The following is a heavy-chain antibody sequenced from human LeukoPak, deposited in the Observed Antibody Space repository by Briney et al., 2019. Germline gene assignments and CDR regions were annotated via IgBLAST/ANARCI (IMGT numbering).Heavy chain of an antibody. D-gene: IGHD5-18*01. V-gene: IGHV3-53*04. CDR3: ARGHRGYSADY. CDR2: IYSGGST. J-gene: IGHJ4*02. CDR1: GSTVSSNY. Sequence: QPGGSLRLSCAASGSTVSSNYMSWVRQAPGKGLEWVSVIYSGGSTYYADSVKGRFTISRHNFKNTLYLQMNSLRAEDTAVYYCARGHRGYSADYWGQGTLVTVSS.